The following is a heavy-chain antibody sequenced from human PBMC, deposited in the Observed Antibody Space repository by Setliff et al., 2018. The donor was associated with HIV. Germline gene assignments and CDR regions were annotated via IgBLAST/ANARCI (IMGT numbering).Heavy chain of an antibody. J-gene: IGHJ4*02. Sequence: GVLRLACAASGFIIRNHWMTWVRQAPGKGLEWVANIKEDGGETYFVDSPKGRFTVSRDSAQSSLYLQMSSLRAEDTAVYYCARSHYSRGESFDYWGQGTLVTVSS. V-gene: IGHV3-7*01. D-gene: IGHD2-21*01. CDR3: ARSHYSRGESFDY. CDR2: IKEDGGET. CDR1: GFIIRNHW.